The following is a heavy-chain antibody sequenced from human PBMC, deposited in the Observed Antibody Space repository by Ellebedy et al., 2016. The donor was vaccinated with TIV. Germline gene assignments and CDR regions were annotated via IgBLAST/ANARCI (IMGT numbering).Heavy chain of an antibody. J-gene: IGHJ5*02. CDR2: MNPKSGNT. D-gene: IGHD3-16*01. CDR1: GGTFSSYA. Sequence: AASVKVSCKASGGTFSSYAINWVRQAIGQGLEWMGWMNPKSGNTGYAQRFQGRVTMTWNTSINTAYMDLASLRSEDTAVYYCARGGPQGEFKWFDPWGQGTLVIVSS. V-gene: IGHV1-8*02. CDR3: ARGGPQGEFKWFDP.